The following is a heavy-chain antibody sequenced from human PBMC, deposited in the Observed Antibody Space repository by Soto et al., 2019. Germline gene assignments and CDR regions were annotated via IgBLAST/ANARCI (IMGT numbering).Heavy chain of an antibody. CDR2: IIPMLGMS. CDR3: ATNYGSGSTHFDY. CDR1: GDTFNFYT. D-gene: IGHD3-10*01. Sequence: QVQLVQSGAEVKKPGSPVRVSCTASGDTFNFYTIIWVRQVPGQGPEWMGRIIPMLGMSNYAQKSQGRVTIMADQSKSTVYMNLSGLTSEDTAVYYLATNYGSGSTHFDYWGQGTLVTVSS. J-gene: IGHJ4*02. V-gene: IGHV1-69*02.